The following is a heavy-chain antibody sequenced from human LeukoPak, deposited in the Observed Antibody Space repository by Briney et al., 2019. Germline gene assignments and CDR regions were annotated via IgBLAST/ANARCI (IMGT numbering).Heavy chain of an antibody. CDR2: ISAYNGYT. J-gene: IGHJ5*02. V-gene: IGHV1-18*01. D-gene: IGHD3-3*01. CDR1: GYTFTSYG. Sequence: ASVKVSCKTSGYTFTSYGISWVRQAPGQGLEWMGWISAYNGYTTYAQKLQGRVTMTTDTSTATAYMELSSLRSEDTAVYYCATIRAIFEVWFDPWGQGTLVTVSS. CDR3: ATIRAIFEVWFDP.